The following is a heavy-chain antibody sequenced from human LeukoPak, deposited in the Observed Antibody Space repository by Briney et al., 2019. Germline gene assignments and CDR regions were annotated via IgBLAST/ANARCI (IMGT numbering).Heavy chain of an antibody. CDR2: ISIRGATI. Sequence: GGSLRLSCAASGFTFSSYRMNWVRQAPGKGLEWVSYISIRGATIYYADSVRGRFTISRDNAKNSLFLQMNSLRAEDTAVYYCARAPYDILTGYDYWGQGTLVTVSS. D-gene: IGHD3-9*01. CDR1: GFTFSSYR. V-gene: IGHV3-48*04. J-gene: IGHJ4*02. CDR3: ARAPYDILTGYDY.